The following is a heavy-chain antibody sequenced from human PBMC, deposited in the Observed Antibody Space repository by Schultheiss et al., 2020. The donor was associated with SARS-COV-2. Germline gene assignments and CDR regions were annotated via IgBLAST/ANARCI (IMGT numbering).Heavy chain of an antibody. CDR2: IYYSGST. V-gene: IGHV4-31*01. J-gene: IGHJ5*02. D-gene: IGHD3-9*01. CDR3: ARGKGLRYFDWLSLRGGWFDP. Sequence: SETLSLTCTVSGGSISSGGYYWSWIRQHPGKGLEWIGYIYYSGSTFYNPSLQSPGTISIDTSKNQFSLKLSSVTAADTAVYYCARGKGLRYFDWLSLRGGWFDPWGQGTLVTVSS. CDR1: GGSISSGGYY.